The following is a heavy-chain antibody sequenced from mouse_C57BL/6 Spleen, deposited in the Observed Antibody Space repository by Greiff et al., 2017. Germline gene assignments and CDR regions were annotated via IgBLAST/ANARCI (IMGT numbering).Heavy chain of an antibody. V-gene: IGHV1-54*01. D-gene: IGHD1-1*01. CDR1: GYAFTNYL. CDR3: ASSPYYGSSYDAMDY. Sequence: VQLQQSGAELVRPGTSVKVSCKASGYAFTNYLIEWVKQRPGQGLEWIGLINPGSGGTNYNEKFKGKATLTADKSSSTAYMQLRRLTSEDSAVYFCASSPYYGSSYDAMDYWGQGTSVTVSS. J-gene: IGHJ4*01. CDR2: INPGSGGT.